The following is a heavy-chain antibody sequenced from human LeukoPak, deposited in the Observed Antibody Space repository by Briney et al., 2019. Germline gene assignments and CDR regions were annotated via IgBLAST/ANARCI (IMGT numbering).Heavy chain of an antibody. Sequence: SETLSLTCTVSGGSISYYYWSWIRQPPGKGLEWIGYIYYSGSTNYNSSLRSRVTMSVGTSKNQFSLRLSSVTAADTAVYYCARGRYGGNAGFVDYWGQGTLVTVSS. CDR3: ARGRYGGNAGFVDY. J-gene: IGHJ4*02. CDR1: GGSISYYY. D-gene: IGHD4-23*01. CDR2: IYYSGST. V-gene: IGHV4-59*01.